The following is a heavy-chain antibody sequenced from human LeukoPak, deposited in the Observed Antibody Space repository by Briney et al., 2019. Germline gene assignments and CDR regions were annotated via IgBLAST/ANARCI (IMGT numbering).Heavy chain of an antibody. Sequence: GASVKVSCKASGYTFTSYDINWVRQATGQGLEWMGWTNPNSGFTGYAQKFRGRVTMTRNTSISTAYMELSRLRSDDTAVYYCARGVPGGSHYDFWSGASGVLDAFDIWGQGTMVTVSS. D-gene: IGHD3-3*01. J-gene: IGHJ3*02. CDR1: GYTFTSYD. V-gene: IGHV1-8*01. CDR2: TNPNSGFT. CDR3: ARGVPGGSHYDFWSGASGVLDAFDI.